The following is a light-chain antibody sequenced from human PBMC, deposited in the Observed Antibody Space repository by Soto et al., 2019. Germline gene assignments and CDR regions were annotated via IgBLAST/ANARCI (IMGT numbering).Light chain of an antibody. CDR3: QQYGSSPPIT. Sequence: EIVLTQSPGTLSLSPGERATLSCRASQSVSSSYLAWYQQKPGQAPRLLIYGASSRATVIPDRFSGSGSGTDFTLTISRLEPEDFAVYYCQQYGSSPPITFGQGTGLEIK. CDR2: GAS. CDR1: QSVSSSY. V-gene: IGKV3-20*01. J-gene: IGKJ5*01.